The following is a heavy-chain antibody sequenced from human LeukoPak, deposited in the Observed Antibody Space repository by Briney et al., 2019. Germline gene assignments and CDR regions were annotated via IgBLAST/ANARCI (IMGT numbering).Heavy chain of an antibody. D-gene: IGHD1-7*01. CDR3: ARVMELNENWFDP. J-gene: IGHJ5*02. CDR1: GYTFTSYG. V-gene: IGHV1-18*01. Sequence: ASVKVSCNASGYTFTSYGISRVRQAPGQGLEWMGWISAYNGNTNYAQKLQGRVTMTTDTSTSTAYMELRSLRSDGTAVYYCARVMELNENWFDPWGQGTLVTVSS. CDR2: ISAYNGNT.